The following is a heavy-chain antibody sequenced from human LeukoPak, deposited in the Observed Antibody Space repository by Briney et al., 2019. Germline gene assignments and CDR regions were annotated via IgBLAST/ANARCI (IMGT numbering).Heavy chain of an antibody. CDR1: GFTFSTSP. D-gene: IGHD2/OR15-2a*01. V-gene: IGHV3-33*08. Sequence: GGSLRLSCAASGFTFSTSPIHWVRQAPGKGLEWVALIWYDGSNKYYADSVKGRLTISRDNSKNTLYLQMNSLRAEDTAVYYCAREGPRGNSQFDYWGQGTLVTVSS. CDR3: AREGPRGNSQFDY. J-gene: IGHJ4*02. CDR2: IWYDGSNK.